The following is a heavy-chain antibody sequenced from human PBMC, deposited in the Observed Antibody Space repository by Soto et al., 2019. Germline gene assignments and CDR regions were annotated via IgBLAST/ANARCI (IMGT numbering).Heavy chain of an antibody. J-gene: IGHJ5*02. D-gene: IGHD5-18*01. Sequence: SETLSLTCTVSGGSISSYYWSWIRQPPGKGLEWIGEINHSGSTKYNPSLKSRVTISVDTSENQFSLKLISVTAADTAVYYCARGLKGRDGYSYGPHPQAGFFDPWGQGTLVTVSS. CDR3: ARGLKGRDGYSYGPHPQAGFFDP. CDR2: INHSGST. V-gene: IGHV4-34*01. CDR1: GGSISSYY.